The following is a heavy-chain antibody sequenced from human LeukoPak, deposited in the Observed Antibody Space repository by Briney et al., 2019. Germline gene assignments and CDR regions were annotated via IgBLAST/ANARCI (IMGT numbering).Heavy chain of an antibody. CDR3: ANLGNWNDVRDY. CDR2: ISAGGGTI. CDR1: GFTFISYA. J-gene: IGHJ4*02. D-gene: IGHD1-20*01. V-gene: IGHV3-23*01. Sequence: GGSLRLSCVASGFTFISYAMTWVRHAPGKGLELVSAISAGGGTIRYADSVKGRFTISRDNSKNTLYLQMNSLRAEDTAVYYCANLGNWNDVRDYWGQGTLVTVSS.